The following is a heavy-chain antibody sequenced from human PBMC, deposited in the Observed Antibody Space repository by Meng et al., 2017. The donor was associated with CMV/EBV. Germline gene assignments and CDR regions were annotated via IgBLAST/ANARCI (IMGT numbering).Heavy chain of an antibody. V-gene: IGHV4-39*07. Sequence: SETLSLTCTVSGGSLSSISFYWGWIRQPPGKGLEWIGSIYYRGSNFYNSSLKSRVTMSVDTSKNQFSLKLSSVTAADTAVYYCARDGYGALGFDFWGQGTLVTVSS. CDR3: ARDGYGALGFDF. D-gene: IGHD6-13*01. CDR1: GGSLSSISFY. CDR2: IYYRGSN. J-gene: IGHJ4*02.